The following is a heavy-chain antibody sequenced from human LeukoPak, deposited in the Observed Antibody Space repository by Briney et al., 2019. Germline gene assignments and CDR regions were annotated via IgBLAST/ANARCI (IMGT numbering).Heavy chain of an antibody. Sequence: SETLSLTCAVYGGSFSGYYWSWIRQPAGKGLEWIGRIYTSGSTNYNPSLKSRVTISVDTSKNQFSLKLSSVTAADTAVYYCARYSYTDTAMGTFDYWGQGTLVTVSS. D-gene: IGHD5-18*01. CDR2: IYTSGST. V-gene: IGHV4-59*10. CDR3: ARYSYTDTAMGTFDY. CDR1: GGSFSGYY. J-gene: IGHJ4*02.